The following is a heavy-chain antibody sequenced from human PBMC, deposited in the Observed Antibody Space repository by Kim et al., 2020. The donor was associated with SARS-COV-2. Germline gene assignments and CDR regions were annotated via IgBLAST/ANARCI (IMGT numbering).Heavy chain of an antibody. CDR3: ASRRGYFDY. CDR2: RT. V-gene: IGHV4-34*01. J-gene: IGHJ4*02. Sequence: RTTSTPSPKSRVTISVDTSKNQFSLKLSSVTAADTAVYYCASRRGYFDYWGQGTLVTVSS.